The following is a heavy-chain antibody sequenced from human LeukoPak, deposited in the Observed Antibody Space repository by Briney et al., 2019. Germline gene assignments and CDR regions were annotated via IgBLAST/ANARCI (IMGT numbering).Heavy chain of an antibody. Sequence: GGSLRLSCAASAFTFSRYAMSWVRQAPGKGLDWVSSISGSGDSTYYADSVKGRFTISRDNSKNRLYLQMNSLRGEDTAVYYCAKDSLMITFGGVMGFDDWGQGTLVTVSS. CDR1: AFTFSRYA. J-gene: IGHJ4*02. CDR2: ISGSGDST. D-gene: IGHD3-16*01. V-gene: IGHV3-23*01. CDR3: AKDSLMITFGGVMGFDD.